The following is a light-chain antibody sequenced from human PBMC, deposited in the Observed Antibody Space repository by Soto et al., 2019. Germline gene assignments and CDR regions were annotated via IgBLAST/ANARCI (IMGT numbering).Light chain of an antibody. CDR2: AAS. V-gene: IGKV1-39*01. J-gene: IGKJ5*01. CDR3: QPSYSTPPIP. CDR1: QSVSSY. Sequence: DIKITQSPSSLSASVGDRVTITCRASQSVSSYLNWYQQKPGKAPKLLIYAASSLQSGVPSRFSGSVSGTDFTLTISSLQPEDFATYYCQPSYSTPPIPFCQGTLLAIK.